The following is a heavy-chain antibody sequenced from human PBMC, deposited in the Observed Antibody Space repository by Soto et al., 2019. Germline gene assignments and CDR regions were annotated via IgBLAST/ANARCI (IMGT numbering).Heavy chain of an antibody. V-gene: IGHV4-31*03. J-gene: IGHJ4*02. CDR3: ARDQGGGFGELLYFDY. Sequence: PSETLSLTCPVSGGSISSGGYYWSWIRQHPGKGLEWIGYIYYSGSTYYNPSLKSRVTISVDTSKNQFSLKLSSVTAADTAVYYCARDQGGGFGELLYFDYWGQGTLVTVSS. CDR2: IYYSGST. CDR1: GGSISSGGYY. D-gene: IGHD3-10*01.